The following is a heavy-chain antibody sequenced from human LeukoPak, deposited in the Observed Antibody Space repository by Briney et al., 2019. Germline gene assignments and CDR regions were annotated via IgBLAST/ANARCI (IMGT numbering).Heavy chain of an antibody. CDR1: GFTFSSYE. CDR3: ARERTTIVSGTTIGAY. D-gene: IGHD2/OR15-2a*01. CDR2: INGSGDTI. Sequence: PGGSLRLSCSASGFTFSSYEMNWVRQAPGKGLEWISYINGSGDTIYYADSVKGRFTISRDNAKNSLFLQMNSLTADDTAVYYCARERTTIVSGTTIGAYWGQGTLVTVSS. V-gene: IGHV3-48*03. J-gene: IGHJ4*02.